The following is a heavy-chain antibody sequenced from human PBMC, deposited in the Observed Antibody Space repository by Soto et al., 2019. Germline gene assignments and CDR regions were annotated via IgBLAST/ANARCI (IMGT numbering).Heavy chain of an antibody. Sequence: EVQLVEPGGGLVQPGGSLRLSCAASGFTFSSYSLHWVRQAPGKGLEWVSYISSSSNTIYYADSVKGRFNISSDKAKNSLYLQFNILQADDTAVDCVARIEGRGRFSGGLAGDVFDSWGQGTMVPVSS. CDR2: ISSSSNTI. CDR3: ARIEGRGRFSGGLAGDVFDS. V-gene: IGHV3-48*01. CDR1: GFTFSSYS. J-gene: IGHJ3*02. D-gene: IGHD3-10*01.